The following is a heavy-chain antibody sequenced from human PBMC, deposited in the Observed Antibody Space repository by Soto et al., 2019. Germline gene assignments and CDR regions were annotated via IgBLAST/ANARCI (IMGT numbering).Heavy chain of an antibody. J-gene: IGHJ4*01. D-gene: IGHD3-10*01. CDR2: ISSSGYI. Sequence: PGGSLRLSCAASGFNFNSYTINWVRQAPGKRLEWLSSISSSGYIFSTDSVRGRFTISRDNAKNSVYLQINSLRAEDTAVYYCARDSGYGSGASVNHYLDYWGHGTLVTVSS. CDR1: GFNFNSYT. V-gene: IGHV3-21*01. CDR3: ARDSGYGSGASVNHYLDY.